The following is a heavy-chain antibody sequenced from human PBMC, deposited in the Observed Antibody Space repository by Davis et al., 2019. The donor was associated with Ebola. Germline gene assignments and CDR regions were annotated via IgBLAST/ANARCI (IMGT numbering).Heavy chain of an antibody. CDR3: AKSPTGEAFDI. Sequence: PGGSLRLSCAASGFIFSNYAMSWVRQAPGEGLEWVSTISSFGGGTYYADSVKGRFTISRETSKNTQYLQINSLRAEDTALYFGAKSPTGEAFDIWGQGKMVTVSS. J-gene: IGHJ3*02. CDR2: ISSFGGGT. V-gene: IGHV3-23*01. D-gene: IGHD1-14*01. CDR1: GFIFSNYA.